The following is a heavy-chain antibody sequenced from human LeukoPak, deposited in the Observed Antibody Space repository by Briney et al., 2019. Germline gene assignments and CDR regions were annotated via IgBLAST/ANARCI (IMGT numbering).Heavy chain of an antibody. CDR3: ARSKGGPYSSSWYGDY. J-gene: IGHJ4*02. CDR2: INAGNGNT. D-gene: IGHD6-13*01. CDR1: GYTFTSYA. V-gene: IGHV1-3*01. Sequence: ASVKVSCKASGYTFTSYAMHWVRQAPGQRLEWMGWINAGNGNTKYSQKFQGRVTITRDTSASTAYMELSSLGSEDTAVYYCARSKGGPYSSSWYGDYWGQGTLVTVSS.